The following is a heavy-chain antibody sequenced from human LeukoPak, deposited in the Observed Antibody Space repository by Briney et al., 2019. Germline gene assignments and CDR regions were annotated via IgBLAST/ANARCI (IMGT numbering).Heavy chain of an antibody. V-gene: IGHV3-23*01. CDR3: ASFVKELVVILGFQH. D-gene: IGHD3-22*01. J-gene: IGHJ1*01. CDR1: GFTFNNYA. CDR2: ISGDGVSP. Sequence: PGGSLRLSCAASGFTFNNYALTWVRQTPGKGLECVSAISGDGVSPYYADSVRGRFTISRDNAKNSLYLQMNSLRAEDTAVYYCASFVKELVVILGFQHWGQGTLVTVSS.